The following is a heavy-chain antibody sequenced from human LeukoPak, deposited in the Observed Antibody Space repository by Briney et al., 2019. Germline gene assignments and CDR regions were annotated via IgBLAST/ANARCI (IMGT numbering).Heavy chain of an antibody. CDR2: INRDGSEK. J-gene: IGHJ4*02. V-gene: IGHV3-7*01. CDR3: AKWGPYCNSNYCPALDY. Sequence: GGSLRLSCAASGFTFSTYWMSWVRQAPGKGLEWVANINRDGSEKYYGDSVKGRFTISRDNAENSLFLQMNSLRADDTAVYYCAKWGPYCNSNYCPALDYWGQGALVTVPS. CDR1: GFTFSTYW. D-gene: IGHD4-4*01.